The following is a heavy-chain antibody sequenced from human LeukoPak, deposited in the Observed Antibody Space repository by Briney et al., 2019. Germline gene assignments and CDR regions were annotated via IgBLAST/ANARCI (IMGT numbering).Heavy chain of an antibody. Sequence: GASLRPSCAASGFTFRSYAMSWVRQAPGKGLEWVSAISGSGGSTYYADSVKGRFTISRDNSKNTLYPQMNSLRAEDTAVYYCAKGTPYYYDSSGYLDFDYWGQGTLVTVSS. CDR1: GFTFRSYA. V-gene: IGHV3-23*01. D-gene: IGHD3-22*01. J-gene: IGHJ4*02. CDR3: AKGTPYYYDSSGYLDFDY. CDR2: ISGSGGST.